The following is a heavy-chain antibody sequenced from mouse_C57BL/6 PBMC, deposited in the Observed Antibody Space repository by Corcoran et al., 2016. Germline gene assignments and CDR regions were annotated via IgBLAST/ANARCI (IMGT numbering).Heavy chain of an antibody. D-gene: IGHD2-14*01. CDR1: GYTFTDYY. V-gene: IGHV1-26*01. CDR3: AGTPYYFDY. CDR2: INPNNGGT. J-gene: IGHJ2*01. Sequence: EVQLQQSGPELVKPGASVKISCKASGYTFTDYYMNWVKQSHGKSLEWIGDINPNNGGTSYNQKFKGKATLTVDKSSSTAYMELRSLTSEDSAVYYCAGTPYYFDYWGQGTTLTVSS.